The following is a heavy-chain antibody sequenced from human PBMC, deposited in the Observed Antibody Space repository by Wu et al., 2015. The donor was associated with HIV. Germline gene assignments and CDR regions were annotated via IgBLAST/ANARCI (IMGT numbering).Heavy chain of an antibody. Sequence: QVQLVQSGVEVKKPGASVKVSCKASGYTFTTYDINWVRQAPGQGLEWMGWISGYNGNTNYAQNLQGRVTMTTDTSTSTAYMELRSLRSDDTALYFCARVISSWPSGAFDIWGQGTMVTVSS. D-gene: IGHD6-13*01. CDR2: ISGYNGNT. J-gene: IGHJ3*02. CDR1: GYTFTTYD. CDR3: ARVISSWPSGAFDI. V-gene: IGHV1-18*01.